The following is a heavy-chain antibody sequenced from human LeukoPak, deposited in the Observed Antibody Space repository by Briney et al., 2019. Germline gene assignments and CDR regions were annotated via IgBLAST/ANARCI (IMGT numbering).Heavy chain of an antibody. V-gene: IGHV4-59*01. CDR2: IYYSGST. CDR3: ARDGATKGLDY. D-gene: IGHD2-8*01. Sequence: SETLSLTCTVSGGSISSYYWSWIRQPPGKGLEWIGYIYYSGSTNYNPSLKSRVTISVDTSKNQFSLKLSSVTAADTAVYYCARDGATKGLDYWGQGTLVTVSS. CDR1: GGSISSYY. J-gene: IGHJ4*02.